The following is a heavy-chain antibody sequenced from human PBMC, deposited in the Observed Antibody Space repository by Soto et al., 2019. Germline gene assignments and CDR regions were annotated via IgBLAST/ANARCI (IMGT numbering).Heavy chain of an antibody. CDR1: GFTFSNYY. V-gene: IGHV3-11*01. D-gene: IGHD6-19*01. CDR3: ARSYSSGWEFDY. J-gene: IGHJ4*03. Sequence: GGSLRLSCGASGFTFSNYYMSWIRQAPGKGLEWVSYISSTGRTIYYADSVKGRFTVSRDNAQNSLSLKLNSLRVEDTAVYYCARSYSSGWEFDYWGQGTMVTVSS. CDR2: ISSTGRTI.